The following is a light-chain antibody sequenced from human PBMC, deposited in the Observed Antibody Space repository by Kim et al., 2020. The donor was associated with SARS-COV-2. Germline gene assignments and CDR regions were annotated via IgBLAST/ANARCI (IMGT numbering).Light chain of an antibody. CDR2: QDS. J-gene: IGLJ2*01. CDR3: QAWDSSTVV. Sequence: SGSTGQTASITCSGDKLGDKYACWYQQKPGQSPVRVIYQDSKRPSGIPERFSGSNSGNTATLTISGTQAMDEADYYCQAWDSSTVVFGGGTQLTVL. CDR1: KLGDKY. V-gene: IGLV3-1*01.